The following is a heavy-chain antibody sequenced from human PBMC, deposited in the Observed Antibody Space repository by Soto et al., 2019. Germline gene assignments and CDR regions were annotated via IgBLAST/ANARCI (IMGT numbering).Heavy chain of an antibody. Sequence: PSETLSLTCSVSGDSISNSRFYWAWIRQPPGEGLEWIGSIYHNGRTNYNPSLKSRVTISVDTSKNQFSLKLSSVTAADTAVYYCARGYCSSTSCYIWDNWFDPWGQGTLVTVSS. CDR3: ARGYCSSTSCYIWDNWFDP. D-gene: IGHD2-2*02. J-gene: IGHJ5*02. CDR2: IYHNGRT. CDR1: GDSISNSRFY. V-gene: IGHV4-39*07.